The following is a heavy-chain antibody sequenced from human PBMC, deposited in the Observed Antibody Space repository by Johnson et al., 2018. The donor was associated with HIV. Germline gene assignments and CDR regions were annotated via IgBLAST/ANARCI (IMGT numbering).Heavy chain of an antibody. CDR3: ARVRVGAVDI. D-gene: IGHD1-26*01. Sequence: QVQLVESGGGVVQPGRSLRLSCAASGFTFSSYAMHWVRQAPGKGLEWVSVIYSGGSTFYADSVKGRFTISRDNSKNALYLQMNSLRAEDTAVYYCARVRVGAVDIWGQGTMVTVSS. V-gene: IGHV3-NL1*01. CDR1: GFTFSSYA. CDR2: IYSGGST. J-gene: IGHJ3*02.